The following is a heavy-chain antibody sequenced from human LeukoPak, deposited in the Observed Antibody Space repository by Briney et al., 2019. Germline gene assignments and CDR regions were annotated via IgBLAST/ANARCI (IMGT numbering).Heavy chain of an antibody. V-gene: IGHV4-39*01. CDR1: GGSISSSSAY. CDR3: GYFDY. Sequence: SETLSLTCTVSGGSISSSSAYWGWIRQPPGKGLEWIGSIYYSKNTYYNPSLKSRVTISADTSKNQFSLTLGSVSATDTAVYYCGYFDYWGQGNLVTVSS. CDR2: IYYSKNT. J-gene: IGHJ4*02.